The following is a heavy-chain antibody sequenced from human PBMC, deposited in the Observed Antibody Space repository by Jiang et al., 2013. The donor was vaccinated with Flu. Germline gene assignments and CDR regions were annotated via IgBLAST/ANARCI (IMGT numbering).Heavy chain of an antibody. D-gene: IGHD5-12*01. Sequence: PGLVKPSETLSLTCTVSGGSISSDDYFWGWIRQPPGKGLGWIGSVYSSGSAYYDPSLKSRVTMSVDTSKKQFSLRLTSVTAADTAVYYCARAQKYSGFELPYFDYWSQGTLVTVSS. CDR1: GGSISSDDYF. CDR2: VYSSGSA. CDR3: ARAQKYSGFELPYFDY. V-gene: IGHV4-39*07. J-gene: IGHJ4*02.